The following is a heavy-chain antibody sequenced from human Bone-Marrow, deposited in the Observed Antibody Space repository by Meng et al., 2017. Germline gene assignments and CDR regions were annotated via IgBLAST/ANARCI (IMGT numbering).Heavy chain of an antibody. Sequence: QLVQSGAEVKKPGCSVKVCCKHSGGTFSSYAISWVRQAPGQGLEWMGRIIPRNWDAGSAQKFQGRVTLTWDTSISTAYMELSSLRSDDTAIYFCARDGGNYDFDYWGQGTLVTVSS. V-gene: IGHV1-69*06. J-gene: IGHJ4*02. CDR3: ARDGGNYDFDY. CDR2: IIPRNWDA. CDR1: GGTFSSYA. D-gene: IGHD1-7*01.